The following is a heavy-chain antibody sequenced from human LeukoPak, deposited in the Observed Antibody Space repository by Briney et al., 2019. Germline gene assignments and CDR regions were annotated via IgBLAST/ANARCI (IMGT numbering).Heavy chain of an antibody. Sequence: GRSLRLSCAASGSTFSSYAMHWVRQAPGKGLEWVAVISYDGSNKYYADSVKGRFTISRDNSKNTLYLQMNSLRAEDTAVYYCARDRVITVTNTIMDVWGQGTTVTVSS. CDR2: ISYDGSNK. CDR1: GSTFSSYA. J-gene: IGHJ6*02. CDR3: ARDRVITVTNTIMDV. D-gene: IGHD4-17*01. V-gene: IGHV3-30-3*01.